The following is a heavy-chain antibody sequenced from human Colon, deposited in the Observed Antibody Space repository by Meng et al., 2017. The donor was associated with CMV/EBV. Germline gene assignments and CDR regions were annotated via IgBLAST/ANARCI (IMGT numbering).Heavy chain of an antibody. CDR2: IKQDGSEK. CDR1: GFSFSDYW. CDR3: ASHSGA. J-gene: IGHJ5*02. V-gene: IGHV3-7*01. Sequence: GESLKISCAASGFSFSDYWMMWVRQAPRKGLEWVAHIKQDGSEKSYVDSVKGRFTISRDNAKRSLYLQVNSLRADDTAMYYCASHSGAWGRGTLVTVSS. D-gene: IGHD1-26*01.